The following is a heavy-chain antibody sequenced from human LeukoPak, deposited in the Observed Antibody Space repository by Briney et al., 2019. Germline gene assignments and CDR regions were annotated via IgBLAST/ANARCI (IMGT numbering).Heavy chain of an antibody. D-gene: IGHD2-21*02. Sequence: QPGGSLRLSCAASGFTLRSYWMNWVRQAPGKGPEWVANIKQDGSEKNYVDSVKGRFTIARDNAKNTLFLQMNSLRAEDTAVYYCAKDGDWSSNYHYYYMDVWGKGTTVTVSS. CDR1: GFTLRSYW. CDR2: IKQDGSEK. V-gene: IGHV3-7*01. J-gene: IGHJ6*03. CDR3: AKDGDWSSNYHYYYMDV.